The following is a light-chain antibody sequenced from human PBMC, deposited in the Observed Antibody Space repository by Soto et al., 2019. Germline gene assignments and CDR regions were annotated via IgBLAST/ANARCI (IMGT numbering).Light chain of an antibody. CDR3: QQRSNWTPWT. V-gene: IGKV3-11*01. CDR1: QSVDSY. CDR2: DAS. J-gene: IGKJ1*01. Sequence: EIVLTQSPATLSLSPGERATLSCRASQSVDSYLAWYQQKPGQAPRLLIYDASNRATGIPARFSGSGSGTDFTLTISSLEPEDFAVYYCQQRSNWTPWTFGQGTKV.